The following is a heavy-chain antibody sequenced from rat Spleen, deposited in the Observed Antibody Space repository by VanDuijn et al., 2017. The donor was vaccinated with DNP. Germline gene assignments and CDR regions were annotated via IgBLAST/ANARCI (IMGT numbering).Heavy chain of an antibody. V-gene: IGHV5-7*01. CDR2: IIYDGSST. CDR3: ARLILRVWGALDV. J-gene: IGHJ4*01. Sequence: EVQLVESGGDLVQPGRSMTLSCAASGFIFSDYAMAWVRQSPKMGLEWVAPIIYDGSSTFYRDSVKGRFTVSRDNAKSTLYLQLDSLRSEDTATYYCARLILRVWGALDVWGQGTSVTVSS. CDR1: GFIFSDYA. D-gene: IGHD1-7*01.